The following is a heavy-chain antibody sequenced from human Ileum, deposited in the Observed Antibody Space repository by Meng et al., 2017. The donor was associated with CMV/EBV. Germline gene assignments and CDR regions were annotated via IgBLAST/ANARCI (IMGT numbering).Heavy chain of an antibody. J-gene: IGHJ5*02. CDR3: VRGRRDLLASWFDP. D-gene: IGHD3-9*01. Sequence: QVQLQQWGEVLLKPSVTLSLPCAVYGGCFSGNIWSWIRQPPGKGLEWIGEINHSGSTYYNPSHKSRVTISVDTYKNQFFMRLSSVTAADTGVYYCVRGRRDLLASWFDPWGQGTLVTVSS. CDR1: GGCFSGNI. V-gene: IGHV4-34*01. CDR2: INHSGST.